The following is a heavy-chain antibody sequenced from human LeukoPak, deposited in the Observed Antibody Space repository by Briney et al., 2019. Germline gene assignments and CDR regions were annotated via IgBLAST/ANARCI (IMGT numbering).Heavy chain of an antibody. CDR3: ARVRPEAPYGDYVSSVFDI. J-gene: IGHJ3*02. Sequence: GGSLRLSCAASGFTFSSYWMSWVRQAPGKGLEWVSGINWNGGSTGYADSVKGRFTISRDNAKNSLYLQMNSLRAEDTALYYCARVRPEAPYGDYVSSVFDIWGQGKMVTVSS. V-gene: IGHV3-20*04. CDR1: GFTFSSYW. D-gene: IGHD4-17*01. CDR2: INWNGGST.